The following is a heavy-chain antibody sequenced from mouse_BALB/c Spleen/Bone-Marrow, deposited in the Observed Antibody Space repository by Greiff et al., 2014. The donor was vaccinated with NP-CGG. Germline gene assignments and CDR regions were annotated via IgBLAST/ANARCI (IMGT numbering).Heavy chain of an antibody. D-gene: IGHD2-10*02. CDR2: ISDGGNYS. CDR3: ARSRMRYGAMDY. J-gene: IGHJ4*01. Sequence: VQVVESGGGLLKPGGSLKLSCAASGFTFRDYSLSWLRQTPDKRLEWVATISDGGNYSYYPDSVKGRFTISRDNAKNNLYLQMSSLKSEDTAMYYCARSRMRYGAMDYWGQGTSVTVFS. CDR1: GFTFRDYS. V-gene: IGHV5-4*02.